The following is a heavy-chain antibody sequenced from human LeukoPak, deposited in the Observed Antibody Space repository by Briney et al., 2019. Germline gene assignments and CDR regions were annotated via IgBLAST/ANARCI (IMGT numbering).Heavy chain of an antibody. D-gene: IGHD3/OR15-3a*01. V-gene: IGHV3-53*01. Sequence: GGSLRLSCAASGFTVSSNYMSWVRQAPGMGLEWVSVIYSGGTTYYADSVKGRFTISRDNSKNMLYFQMNSLRAEDTAVYYCAREPGTDYRKYYFDYWGQGTLVTVSS. J-gene: IGHJ4*02. CDR3: AREPGTDYRKYYFDY. CDR1: GFTVSSNY. CDR2: IYSGGTT.